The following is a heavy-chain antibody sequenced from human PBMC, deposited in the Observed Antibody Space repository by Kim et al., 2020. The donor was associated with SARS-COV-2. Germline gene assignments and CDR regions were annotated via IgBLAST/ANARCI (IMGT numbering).Heavy chain of an antibody. CDR2: ISGYNGNT. CDR1: GYIFSSYG. CDR3: ARETPGRDYGDYGGDY. V-gene: IGHV1-18*01. D-gene: IGHD4-17*01. J-gene: IGHJ4*02. Sequence: ASVKVSCKTSGYIFSSYGISWVRQAPGQGLEWMGWISGYNGNTNYAQKLQGRVTMTTDTSTSTVYMELRSLRSDDTAVYYCARETPGRDYGDYGGDYWGQGTLVTVSS.